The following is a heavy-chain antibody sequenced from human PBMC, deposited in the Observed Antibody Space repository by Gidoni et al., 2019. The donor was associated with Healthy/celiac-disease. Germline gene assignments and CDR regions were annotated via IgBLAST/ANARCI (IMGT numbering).Heavy chain of an antibody. CDR2: ISGSSGYT. V-gene: IGHV3-11*06. D-gene: IGHD6-19*01. CDR3: ARQSEYGSGWSTGASPAFDI. CDR1: GFTCSDYY. J-gene: IGHJ3*02. Sequence: QVQLVESGGGLVKPGGSLRLSCAASGFTCSDYYMRWLRQAPGKGRGWVSSISGSSGYTSNADSVECRFTLSSDNAKYSLYLQINSLRAENTAVYYCARQSEYGSGWSTGASPAFDIWGQGTMVTVSS.